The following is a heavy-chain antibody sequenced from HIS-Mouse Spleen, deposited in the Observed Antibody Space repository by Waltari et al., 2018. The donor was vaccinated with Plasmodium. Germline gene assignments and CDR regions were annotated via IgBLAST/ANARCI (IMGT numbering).Heavy chain of an antibody. Sequence: QVQLVQSGAEVKKPGASVKVSCKASGYTFTGYYMHWVRQAPGQGLEWMGGINPNSGGTNYAQKLQGRVTMTRDTSISTAYMELSRLRSDDTAVYYCARVLGYKAAAGTFVEYFQHWGQGTLVTVSS. V-gene: IGHV1-2*02. J-gene: IGHJ1*01. D-gene: IGHD6-13*01. CDR3: ARVLGYKAAAGTFVEYFQH. CDR1: GYTFTGYY. CDR2: INPNSGGT.